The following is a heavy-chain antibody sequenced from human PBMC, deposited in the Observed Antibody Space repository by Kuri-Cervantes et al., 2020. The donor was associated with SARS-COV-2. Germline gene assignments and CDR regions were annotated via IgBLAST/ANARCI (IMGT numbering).Heavy chain of an antibody. J-gene: IGHJ1*01. CDR2: IYSGGST. Sequence: GESLKISCAASGFTVSSNYMSWVRQAPGKGLEWVSVIYSGGSTYYADSVKGRFTISRDNSKNTLYLQMNSLRAEDTAVYYCARGGRFLEWLLGAEYFQHWGQGTLVTVSS. V-gene: IGHV3-66*02. CDR1: GFTVSSNY. CDR3: ARGGRFLEWLLGAEYFQH. D-gene: IGHD3-3*01.